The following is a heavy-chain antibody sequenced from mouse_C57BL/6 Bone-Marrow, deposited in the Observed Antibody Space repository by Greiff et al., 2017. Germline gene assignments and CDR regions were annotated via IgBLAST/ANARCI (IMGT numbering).Heavy chain of an antibody. J-gene: IGHJ1*03. V-gene: IGHV1-62-2*01. D-gene: IGHD1-1*01. CDR2: FYPGSGSI. CDR1: GYTFTEYT. CDR3: ARHGPHYYGSSYGYFDV. Sequence: VQLQQSGAELVKPGASVKMSCKASGYTFTEYTIHWVKQRSGQGLEWIGWFYPGSGSIKYNEKFKDKATLTADKSSSTVYMELSRVTSEDSAVYFCARHGPHYYGSSYGYFDVWGTGTTVTVSS.